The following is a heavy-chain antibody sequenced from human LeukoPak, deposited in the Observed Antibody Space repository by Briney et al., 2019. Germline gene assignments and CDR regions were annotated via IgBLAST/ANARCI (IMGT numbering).Heavy chain of an antibody. CDR2: ISNSVST. Sequence: SETLSLTCTVSGASISSDYWSWIRQPPGNGLEWIAFISNSVSTNYNPSLKSRVTISLDTSRKQLSLRLSSVIAADTAVYYCVATERWLQWDYWGQGTLVTVSS. V-gene: IGHV4-4*08. CDR1: GASISSDY. CDR3: VATERWLQWDY. J-gene: IGHJ4*02. D-gene: IGHD5-24*01.